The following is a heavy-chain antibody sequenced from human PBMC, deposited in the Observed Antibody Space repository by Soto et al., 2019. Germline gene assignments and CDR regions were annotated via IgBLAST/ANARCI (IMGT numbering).Heavy chain of an antibody. J-gene: IGHJ4*02. CDR2: IHTSGST. Sequence: QVQLQESGPGLVKPSETLSLTCTVSGGSISSYYWTWIRQPAGKGLEWTGRIHTSGSTNYHPSLKSRVTMSVDTSKNKFSLRLSSVTAADTGVYYCERANDLSPTEWGQGTLVTVSS. V-gene: IGHV4-4*07. CDR3: ERANDLSPTE. CDR1: GGSISSYY.